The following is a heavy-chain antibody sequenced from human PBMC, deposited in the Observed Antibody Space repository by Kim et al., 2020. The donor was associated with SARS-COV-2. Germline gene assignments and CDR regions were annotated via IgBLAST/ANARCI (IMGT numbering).Heavy chain of an antibody. CDR1: GFTFSDYY. V-gene: IGHV3-11*03. CDR3: ARLYYYDSGGYQNEPAFDI. CDR2: ISSSTTYT. J-gene: IGHJ3*02. D-gene: IGHD3-22*01. Sequence: GGSLRLSCAASGFTFSDYYMSWIRQAPGKGLEWVSYISSSTTYTNNADSVQGRFTISRDNAKNSLYLQMNSLRAEDTAVYYCARLYYYDSGGYQNEPAFDIWGQGTMVTVSS.